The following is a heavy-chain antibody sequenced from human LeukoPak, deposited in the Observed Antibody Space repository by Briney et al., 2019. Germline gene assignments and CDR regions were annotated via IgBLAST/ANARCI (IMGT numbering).Heavy chain of an antibody. CDR1: GGSFSGYY. J-gene: IGHJ4*02. V-gene: IGHV4-34*01. CDR2: INHSGST. Sequence: SETLSLTCAVYGGSFSGYYWSWIRQPPGKGLEWIGEINHSGSTNYNPSLKSRVTISVDTSKNQFSLKLSSVTAADTAVYYCARGQQYYHDSSGYWVFDYWGQGTLVTVSS. D-gene: IGHD3-22*01. CDR3: ARGQQYYHDSSGYWVFDY.